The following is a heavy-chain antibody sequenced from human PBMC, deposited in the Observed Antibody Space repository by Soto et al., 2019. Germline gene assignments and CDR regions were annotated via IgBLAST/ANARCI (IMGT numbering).Heavy chain of an antibody. J-gene: IGHJ6*03. D-gene: IGHD3-3*01. V-gene: IGHV3-23*01. CDR3: AKFLGVSYDFWSGYYSDYYYYYMDV. CDR2: ISGSGGST. Sequence: EVQLLESGGGLVQPGGSLRLSCAASGFTFSSYAMSWVRQAPGKGLEWVSAISGSGGSTYYADSVKGRFTISRDNSKNTLYLQMNSLRAEDTAVYYCAKFLGVSYDFWSGYYSDYYYYYMDVWGKGTTVTVSS. CDR1: GFTFSSYA.